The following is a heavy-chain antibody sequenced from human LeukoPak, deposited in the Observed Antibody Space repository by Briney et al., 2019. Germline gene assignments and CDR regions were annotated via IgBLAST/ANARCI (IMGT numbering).Heavy chain of an antibody. Sequence: GGSLRLSCAASGFTFSSYGMHSVRQAPGKGLEWVAFIRYDGSNKYYADSVKGRFTISRDNSKNTLYLQMNSLRAEDTAVYYCAKSQPPYSSSWYYFDYWGQGTLVTVSS. V-gene: IGHV3-30*02. J-gene: IGHJ4*02. CDR1: GFTFSSYG. D-gene: IGHD6-13*01. CDR2: IRYDGSNK. CDR3: AKSQPPYSSSWYYFDY.